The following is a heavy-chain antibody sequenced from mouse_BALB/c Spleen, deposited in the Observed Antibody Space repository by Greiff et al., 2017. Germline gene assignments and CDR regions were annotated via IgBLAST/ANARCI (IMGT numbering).Heavy chain of an antibody. V-gene: IGHV3-8*02. D-gene: IGHD2-3*01. Sequence: EVKVVESGPSLVKPSQTLSLTCSVTGDSITSGYWNWIRKFPGNKLEYMGYISYSGSTYYNPSLKSRISITRDTSKNQYYLQLNSVTTEDTATYYCARHYDGYPWFAYWGQGTLVTVSA. CDR3: ARHYDGYPWFAY. CDR1: GDSITSGY. CDR2: ISYSGST. J-gene: IGHJ3*01.